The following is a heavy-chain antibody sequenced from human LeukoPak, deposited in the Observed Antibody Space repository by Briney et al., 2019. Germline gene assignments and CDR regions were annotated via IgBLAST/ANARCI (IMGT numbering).Heavy chain of an antibody. CDR1: GFTFSSYA. D-gene: IGHD2-15*01. CDR2: ISYDGSNE. V-gene: IGHV3-30-3*01. Sequence: GRSLRLSCAASGFTFSSYAMHWVRQAPGKGLEWVAVISYDGSNEYYADSVKGRFTISRDNSKNTLYLQMNSLRAEDTAVYYCARGGWRCSGGSCFTSPAFDYWGQGTLVTVSS. J-gene: IGHJ4*02. CDR3: ARGGWRCSGGSCFTSPAFDY.